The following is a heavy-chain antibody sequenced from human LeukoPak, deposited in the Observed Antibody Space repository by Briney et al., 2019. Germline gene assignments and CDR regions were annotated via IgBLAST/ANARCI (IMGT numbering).Heavy chain of an antibody. CDR2: IRYDGSNK. CDR3: AKDGGWGGRGVKYYFDY. D-gene: IGHD3-10*01. CDR1: GFTFSSYG. J-gene: IGHJ4*02. V-gene: IGHV3-30*02. Sequence: PGGSLRLSCAASGFTFSSYGMHWVRQAPGKGLEWVAFIRYDGSNKYYADSVKGRFTISRDNSKNTLYLQMNSLRAEDTAVYYCAKDGGWGGRGVKYYFDYWGQGTLVTVSS.